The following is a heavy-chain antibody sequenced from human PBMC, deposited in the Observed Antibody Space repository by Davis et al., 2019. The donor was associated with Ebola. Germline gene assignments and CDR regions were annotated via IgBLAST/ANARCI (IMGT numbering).Heavy chain of an antibody. V-gene: IGHV1-18*04. CDR3: ARAQFPTTSDH. D-gene: IGHD1-1*01. Sequence: AASVKVSCKASGNTFISNYMHWVRQAPGQGLEWMGWINPHNGNTNYAQNVQGRVTMTTDTSTSTAYMEVGILGSDDTAVYYCARAQFPTTSDHWGQGTLVTVSS. J-gene: IGHJ4*02. CDR1: GNTFISNY. CDR2: INPHNGNT.